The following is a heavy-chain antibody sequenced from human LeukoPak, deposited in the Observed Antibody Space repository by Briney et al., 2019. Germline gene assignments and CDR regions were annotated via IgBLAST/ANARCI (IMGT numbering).Heavy chain of an antibody. V-gene: IGHV1-46*01. Sequence: ASVKVSCKASGYTFTSYYMHWVRQAPGQGLEWMGIINPSGGTTIYAQKFQGRVTMTRDMSTNPVYMELSSLRSEDTAVYYCARCDHFEGAATRDWYFDLWGRGTLVTVSS. J-gene: IGHJ2*01. CDR2: INPSGGTT. D-gene: IGHD1-26*01. CDR3: ARCDHFEGAATRDWYFDL. CDR1: GYTFTSYY.